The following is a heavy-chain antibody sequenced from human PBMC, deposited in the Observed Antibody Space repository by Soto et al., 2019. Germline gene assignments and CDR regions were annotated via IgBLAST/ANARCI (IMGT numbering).Heavy chain of an antibody. V-gene: IGHV3-30*18. Sequence: GGSLRLSCAASGFTFSSYGMHWVRQAPGKGLEWVAVISYDGSNKYYADSVKGRFTISRDNSKNTLYLQMNSLRAEDTAVYYCAKAWAYFVVVTESFDYWGQGTLVTVSS. CDR2: ISYDGSNK. CDR3: AKAWAYFVVVTESFDY. CDR1: GFTFSSYG. D-gene: IGHD2-21*02. J-gene: IGHJ4*02.